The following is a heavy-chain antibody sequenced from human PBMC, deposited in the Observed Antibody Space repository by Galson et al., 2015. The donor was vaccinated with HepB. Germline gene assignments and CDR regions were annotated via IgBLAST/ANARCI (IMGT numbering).Heavy chain of an antibody. CDR2: INPNSGGT. Sequence: SVKVSCKASGYTFTGYYMHWVRQAPGQGLEWMGWINPNSGGTNYAQKFQGWVTMTRDTSISTAYMELSRLRSDDTAVYYCARDLAPTPLVRATGEGFDYWGQGTLVTVSS. CDR1: GYTFTGYY. D-gene: IGHD1-26*01. V-gene: IGHV1-2*04. J-gene: IGHJ4*02. CDR3: ARDLAPTPLVRATGEGFDY.